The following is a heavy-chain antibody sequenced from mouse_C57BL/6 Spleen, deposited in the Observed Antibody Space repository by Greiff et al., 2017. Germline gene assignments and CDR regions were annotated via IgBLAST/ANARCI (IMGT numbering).Heavy chain of an antibody. CDR1: GYAFSSSW. J-gene: IGHJ2*01. D-gene: IGHD2-4*01. CDR3: AGIYYDYDGDY. Sequence: QVQLQQSGPELVKPGASVKISCKASGYAFSSSWMNWVKQRPGKGLEWIGRIYPGDGDTNYNGKLKGKATLTADKSSSTAYMQLSSLTSEDSAVYFCAGIYYDYDGDYWGQGTTLTVSS. CDR2: IYPGDGDT. V-gene: IGHV1-82*01.